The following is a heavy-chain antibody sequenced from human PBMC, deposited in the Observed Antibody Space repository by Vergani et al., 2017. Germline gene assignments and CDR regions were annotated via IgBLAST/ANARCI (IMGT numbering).Heavy chain of an antibody. Sequence: QVQLQESGPGLVKPSQTLSLTCTVSGGSISSGGYYWSWIRQHPGKGLEWIGYIYYSGSTYYNPSLKSRVTISVDTSKNQFSLKLSSVTAADTAVYYCARDVGYCSSTSCYRSYFDYWGQGTLVTVSS. CDR1: GGSISSGGYY. D-gene: IGHD2-2*01. J-gene: IGHJ4*02. V-gene: IGHV4-31*03. CDR2: IYYSGST. CDR3: ARDVGYCSSTSCYRSYFDY.